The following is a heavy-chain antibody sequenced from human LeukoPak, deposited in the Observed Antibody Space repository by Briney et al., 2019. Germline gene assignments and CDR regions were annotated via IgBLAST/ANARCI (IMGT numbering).Heavy chain of an antibody. D-gene: IGHD3-16*01. CDR2: INHSGST. V-gene: IGHV4-34*01. J-gene: IGHJ6*03. CDR1: GGSFSGYY. CDR3: ARDGGASYPYYMDV. Sequence: SETLSLTCAVYGGSFSGYYWSWIRQPPGKGLEWIGEINHSGSTNYNPSLKSRVTISVDTSKNQFSLKLSSVTAANTAVYYCARDGGASYPYYMDVWGKGTTVTVSS.